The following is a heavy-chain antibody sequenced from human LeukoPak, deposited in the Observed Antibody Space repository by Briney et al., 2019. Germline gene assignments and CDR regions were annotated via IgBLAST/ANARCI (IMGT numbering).Heavy chain of an antibody. CDR2: IWYDGSNK. J-gene: IGHJ3*02. D-gene: IGHD2-21*02. V-gene: IGHV3-33*06. CDR3: AKDVSYCGGDCYSVNAFDI. CDR1: GFIFSSYG. Sequence: GGSLRLSCAASGFIFSSYGMHWVRQAPGKGLEWVAVIWYDGSNKYYADSVKGRFTISRDNSKNTLYLQMNSLRAEDTAVYYCAKDVSYCGGDCYSVNAFDIWGQGTMVTVSS.